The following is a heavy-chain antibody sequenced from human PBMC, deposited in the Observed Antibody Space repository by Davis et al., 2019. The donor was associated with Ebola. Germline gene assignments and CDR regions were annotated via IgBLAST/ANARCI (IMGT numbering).Heavy chain of an antibody. CDR2: ISSNGGTT. CDR1: GFMFGAYA. J-gene: IGHJ4*02. Sequence: GGSLRLSCSVSGFMFGAYAMHWVRQAPGKGLQYVAGISSNGGTTHYADSVKDRFIISRDNSKNALYLQMSSLKLDDTSVYFCVKGSITTTVVVYFNSWGQGTLVTVSS. CDR3: VKGSITTTVVVYFNS. D-gene: IGHD3-22*01. V-gene: IGHV3-64D*06.